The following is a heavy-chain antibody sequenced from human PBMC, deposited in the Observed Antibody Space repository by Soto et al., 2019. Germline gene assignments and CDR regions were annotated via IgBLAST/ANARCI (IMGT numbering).Heavy chain of an antibody. V-gene: IGHV4-59*01. CDR1: GGSISSYY. D-gene: IGHD6-13*01. CDR3: ARARSSRSSYYGMDV. CDR2: IYYSGST. Sequence: SLTCTVSGGSISSYYWSWIRQPPGKGLEWIGYIYYSGSTNYNPSLKSRVTISVDTSKNQFSLKLSSVTAADTAVYYCARARSSRSSYYGMDVWGQGTTVTVSS. J-gene: IGHJ6*02.